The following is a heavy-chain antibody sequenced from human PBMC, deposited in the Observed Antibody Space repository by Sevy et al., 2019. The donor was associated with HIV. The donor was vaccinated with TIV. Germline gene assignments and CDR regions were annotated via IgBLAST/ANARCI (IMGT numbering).Heavy chain of an antibody. J-gene: IGHJ4*02. Sequence: SETLSLTCAVSGGSISSSTYFWGWIRQPPGKGLEWIGGIYYRGSTYSNPSLKSRVTISVDTSKNQFSLKLSSVTAAETAVYYCARFGAYYDYVWGTYRPGSFDSWGQGTLVTVSS. CDR3: ARFGAYYDYVWGTYRPGSFDS. CDR1: GGSISSSTYF. D-gene: IGHD3-16*02. CDR2: IYYRGST. V-gene: IGHV4-39*01.